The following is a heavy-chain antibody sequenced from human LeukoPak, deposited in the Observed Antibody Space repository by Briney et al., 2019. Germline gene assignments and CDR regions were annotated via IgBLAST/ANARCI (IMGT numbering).Heavy chain of an antibody. V-gene: IGHV3-30-3*01. J-gene: IGHJ4*02. Sequence: GGSLRLSCAASGFTFSSYAMHWVRQAPGKGLEWVAVISYDGSNKYYADSVKSRFTISRDNSKNTLYLQMNSLRAEDTAVYYCARDSPPYYYDSSGWFPGVYWGQGTLVTVSS. CDR2: ISYDGSNK. CDR1: GFTFSSYA. CDR3: ARDSPPYYYDSSGWFPGVY. D-gene: IGHD3-22*01.